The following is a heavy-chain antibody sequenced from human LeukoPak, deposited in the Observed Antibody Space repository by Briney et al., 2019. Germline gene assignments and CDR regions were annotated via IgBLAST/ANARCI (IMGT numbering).Heavy chain of an antibody. CDR3: AADIVVVVAATSVHYYYYMDV. V-gene: IGHV4-38-2*01. CDR2: IYHSGST. CDR1: GYSISSGYY. J-gene: IGHJ6*03. Sequence: SETLSLTCAVSGYSISSGYYWGWIRQPPGKGLEWIESIYHSGSTYYNPSLKCRVTISVDTSKNQFSLKLSSVTAADTAVYYYAADIVVVVAATSVHYYYYMDVWGKGTTVTVSS. D-gene: IGHD2-15*01.